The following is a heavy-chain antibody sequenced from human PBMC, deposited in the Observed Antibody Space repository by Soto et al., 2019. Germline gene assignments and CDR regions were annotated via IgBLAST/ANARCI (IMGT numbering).Heavy chain of an antibody. CDR2: IIPIFGTA. D-gene: IGHD3-9*01. J-gene: IGHJ6*02. CDR1: GGTFSSYA. Sequence: SVKVSCKASGGTFSSYAIRWVRQAPGQGLEWMGGIIPIFGTANYAQKFQGRVTITADKSTSTAYMELSSLRSEDTAVYYCARDLGYYDILTGYPPQYYGMDVWGQGTTVTVSS. V-gene: IGHV1-69*06. CDR3: ARDLGYYDILTGYPPQYYGMDV.